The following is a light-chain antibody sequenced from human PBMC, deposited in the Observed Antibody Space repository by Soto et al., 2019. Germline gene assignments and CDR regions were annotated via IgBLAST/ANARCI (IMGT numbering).Light chain of an antibody. J-gene: IGKJ4*01. Sequence: EILLTQSPGTLSLSPVERATLSCRASQIVSSSYLAWYQQKPGQAPRLLIYGASNRATGIPARFSGSGSGTDFTLTISSLEPEDFAVYYCQQRSNWPLTFGGGTKVDIK. CDR2: GAS. CDR3: QQRSNWPLT. V-gene: IGKV3D-20*02. CDR1: QIVSSSY.